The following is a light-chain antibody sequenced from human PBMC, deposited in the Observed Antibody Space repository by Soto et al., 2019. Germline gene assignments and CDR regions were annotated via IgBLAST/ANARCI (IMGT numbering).Light chain of an antibody. CDR1: SSDIGDFNY. CDR2: DVS. J-gene: IGLJ1*01. Sequence: QSALTQPRSVSGSPGQSVTISCTGTSSDIGDFNYVSWYQQHPGKAPKVMIYDVSERPSGVPDRFSGSKSGNTASLTISGLQTEDEADYYCCSYAGSYTYFFGTGTKVTVL. CDR3: CSYAGSYTYF. V-gene: IGLV2-11*01.